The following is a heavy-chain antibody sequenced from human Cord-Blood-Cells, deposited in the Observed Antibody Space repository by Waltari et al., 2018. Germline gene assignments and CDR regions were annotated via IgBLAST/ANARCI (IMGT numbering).Heavy chain of an antibody. D-gene: IGHD2-15*01. Sequence: EVQLVESGGGLVKPGGSLRLSCAASGFTFSRYSMNWVRQAPGKGLEWVSSISSSSSYIYYADSVKGRFTISRDNAKNSLYLQMNSLRAEDTAVYYCARDCSGGSCYDYWGQGTLVTVSS. V-gene: IGHV3-21*01. CDR3: ARDCSGGSCYDY. J-gene: IGHJ4*02. CDR2: ISSSSSYI. CDR1: GFTFSRYS.